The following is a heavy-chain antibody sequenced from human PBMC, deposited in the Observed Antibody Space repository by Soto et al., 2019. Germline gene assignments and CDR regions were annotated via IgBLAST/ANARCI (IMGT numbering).Heavy chain of an antibody. Sequence: EVQLVESGGGLVQPGGSLRLSCAASGFTFSSYWMSWVRQAPGKGLEWVANIKQDGSEKYYVDSVKGRFTISRDNAKNSLYLQMNSLRAEDTAVYYCARVGYDFWSGYISYYYYGMDVWGQGTTVTVSS. V-gene: IGHV3-7*03. J-gene: IGHJ6*02. CDR1: GFTFSSYW. CDR3: ARVGYDFWSGYISYYYYGMDV. D-gene: IGHD3-3*01. CDR2: IKQDGSEK.